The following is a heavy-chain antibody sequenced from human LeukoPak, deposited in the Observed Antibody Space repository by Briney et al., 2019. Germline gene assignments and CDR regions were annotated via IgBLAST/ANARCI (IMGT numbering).Heavy chain of an antibody. CDR3: VRILGYCSSTNCFAYFNH. CDR1: GGSISSYY. Sequence: SETLSLTCTVSGGSISSYYWSWIRQPPGKGLEWIGYFDYSGSTNYNPSLKSRVTISVDTSKNQFSLKLSSVTAADTAVYYCVRILGYCSSTNCFAYFNHWGQGTLVTVSS. V-gene: IGHV4-59*01. D-gene: IGHD2-2*01. J-gene: IGHJ1*01. CDR2: FDYSGST.